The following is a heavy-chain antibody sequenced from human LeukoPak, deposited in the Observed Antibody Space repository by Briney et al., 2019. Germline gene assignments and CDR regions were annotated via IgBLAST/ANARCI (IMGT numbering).Heavy chain of an antibody. J-gene: IGHJ4*02. CDR3: TTGIYGDLVFDY. V-gene: IGHV3-15*01. D-gene: IGHD4-17*01. CDR1: GFTFSNAW. Sequence: PGGSLRLSCAASGFTFSNAWMSWVRQAPGKGLEWVGRIKSKTGGGTTDYAAPVKGSFTISRDDSKNTLYLQMNSLKTEDTAVYYCTTGIYGDLVFDYWGQGTLVTVSS. CDR2: IKSKTGGGTT.